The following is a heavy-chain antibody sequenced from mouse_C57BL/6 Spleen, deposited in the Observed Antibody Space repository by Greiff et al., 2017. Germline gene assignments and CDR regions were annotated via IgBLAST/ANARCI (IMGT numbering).Heavy chain of an antibody. CDR2: INPNYGTT. CDR3: ARSGYYGSSWYFDV. D-gene: IGHD1-1*01. CDR1: GYSFTDYN. J-gene: IGHJ1*03. Sequence: VQLKESGPELVKPGASVKISCKASGYSFTDYNMNWVKQSNGKSLEWIGVINPNYGTTNYNQKFKGKATLTVDQSSSTAYMQLNSLTSEDSAVYDCARSGYYGSSWYFDVWGTGTTVTVSS. V-gene: IGHV1-39*01.